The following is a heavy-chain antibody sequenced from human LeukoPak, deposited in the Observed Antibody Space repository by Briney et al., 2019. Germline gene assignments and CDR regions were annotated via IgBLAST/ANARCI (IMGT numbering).Heavy chain of an antibody. D-gene: IGHD6-19*01. CDR3: ARDHSSGCDY. CDR2: IYYSGST. V-gene: IGHV4-34*01. CDR1: GGSFSGYY. Sequence: SETLSLTCAVYGGSFSGYYWSWIRQPPGKGLEWIGSIYYSGSTYYNPSLKSRVTISVDTSKNQFSLKLSSVTAADTAVYYCARDHSSGCDYWGQGTLVTVSS. J-gene: IGHJ4*02.